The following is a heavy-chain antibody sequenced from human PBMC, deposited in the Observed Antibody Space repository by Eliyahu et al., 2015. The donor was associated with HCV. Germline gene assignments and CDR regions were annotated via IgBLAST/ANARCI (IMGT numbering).Heavy chain of an antibody. CDR2: IWYDGSNK. V-gene: IGHV3-33*01. D-gene: IGHD2-2*01. CDR1: GFTFSSYG. CDR3: ARGWKTLSSALGYCSSTSCSRDITYYYYYMDV. J-gene: IGHJ6*03. Sequence: QVQLVESGGGVVQPGRSLRLSCAASGFTFSSYGMHWVRQAPGQGLXXGAVIWYDGSNKYXADXVKGRFTISRDNSKNTLYLQMNSLRAEDTAVYYCARGWKTLSSALGYCSSTSCSRDITYYYYYMDVWGKGTTVTVSS.